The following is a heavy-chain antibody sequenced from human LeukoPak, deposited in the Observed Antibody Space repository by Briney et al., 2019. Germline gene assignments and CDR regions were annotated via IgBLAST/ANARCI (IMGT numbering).Heavy chain of an antibody. CDR1: GGSISSSSYY. D-gene: IGHD3-3*01. CDR3: ARTYYDFWSGYSNFDY. V-gene: IGHV4-39*01. Sequence: SETLSLTCTVSGGSISSSSYYWGWIRQPPGKGLEWIGSIYYSGSTYYNPSLKSRVTISVDTSKNQFSLKLSSVTAADTAVYYCARTYYDFWSGYSNFDYWGQGTLVTVSS. J-gene: IGHJ4*02. CDR2: IYYSGST.